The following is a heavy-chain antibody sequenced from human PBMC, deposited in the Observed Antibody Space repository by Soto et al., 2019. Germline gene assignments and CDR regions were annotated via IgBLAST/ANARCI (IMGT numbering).Heavy chain of an antibody. D-gene: IGHD4-17*01. Sequence: SETLSLTCTVSGGSISDYYWSWIRQPPGKGLEWIGYFYNSGSTNYNPSLKSRVTMSVDTSRNQFSLKLISVTAADTAVYYCASNYVLRFLSGDYGVWGRGATDTVSS. CDR3: ASNYVLRFLSGDYGV. J-gene: IGHJ6*02. V-gene: IGHV4-59*01. CDR2: FYNSGST. CDR1: GGSISDYY.